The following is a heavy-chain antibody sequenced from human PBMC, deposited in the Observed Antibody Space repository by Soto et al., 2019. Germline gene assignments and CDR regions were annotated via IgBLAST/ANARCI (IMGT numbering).Heavy chain of an antibody. Sequence: QVQLVESGGGVVQPGRSLRLSCAASGFTFSSYGMHWVRQAPGKGLEWVAVISYDGSNKYYADSVKGRFTISRDNSKNTLYPQMNSLRAEDTAVYYCAKDAPPGYSSSPGMDVWGQGTTVTVSS. D-gene: IGHD6-6*01. V-gene: IGHV3-30*18. CDR3: AKDAPPGYSSSPGMDV. CDR1: GFTFSSYG. CDR2: ISYDGSNK. J-gene: IGHJ6*02.